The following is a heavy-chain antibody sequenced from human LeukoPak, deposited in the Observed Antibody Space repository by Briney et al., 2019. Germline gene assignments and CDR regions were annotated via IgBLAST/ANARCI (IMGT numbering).Heavy chain of an antibody. CDR1: GFTFSSYA. V-gene: IGHV3-30*04. Sequence: GGSLRLSCAASGFTFSSYAMHWVRQAPGKGLEWVAVISYDGSNKYYADSVKGRFTISRDNSKNTLYLQMNSLRAEDTAVYYCAKDDAWLRFGEWSQGTLVTVSS. CDR3: AKDDAWLRFGE. J-gene: IGHJ4*02. D-gene: IGHD3-10*01. CDR2: ISYDGSNK.